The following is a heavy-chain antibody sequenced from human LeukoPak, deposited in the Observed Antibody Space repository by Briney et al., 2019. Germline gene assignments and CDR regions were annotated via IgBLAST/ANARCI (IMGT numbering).Heavy chain of an antibody. CDR1: GYTLTELS. J-gene: IGHJ6*02. CDR2: FDPEDGET. CDR3: ARDGSPYNPLRLGELSFAYYYGMDV. V-gene: IGHV1-24*01. D-gene: IGHD3-16*02. Sequence: ASVKVSCKVSGYTLTELSMHWVRQAPGKGLEWMGGFDPEDGETIYAQKFQGRVTMTEDTSTDTAYMELSSLRSEDTAVYYCARDGSPYNPLRLGELSFAYYYGMDVWGQGTTVTVSS.